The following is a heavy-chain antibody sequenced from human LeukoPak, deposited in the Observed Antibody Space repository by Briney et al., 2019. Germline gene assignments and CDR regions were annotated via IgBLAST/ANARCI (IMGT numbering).Heavy chain of an antibody. CDR2: IYYSGST. D-gene: IGHD3-3*01. J-gene: IGHJ3*02. V-gene: IGHV4-39*01. CDR1: GGSISSSSYY. CDR3: ARQNSMTIFGVVNDAFDI. Sequence: SETLSLTCTVSGGSISSSSYYWGWIRQPPGKGLEWIGSIYYSGSTYYNPSLKSRVTISVDTSKNQFSPKLSSVTAADTAVYYCARQNSMTIFGVVNDAFDIWGQGTMVTVSS.